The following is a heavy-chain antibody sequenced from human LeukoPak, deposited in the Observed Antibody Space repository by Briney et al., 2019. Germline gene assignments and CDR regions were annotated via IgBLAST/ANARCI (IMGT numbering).Heavy chain of an antibody. CDR2: INPNSGAT. J-gene: IGHJ4*02. V-gene: IGHV1-2*02. CDR3: ASLRLIDY. CDR1: GYTFTGYY. Sequence: GASVKVSCKASGYTFTGYYMHWVRQAPGQGLEWMGCINPNSGATNYAQKCRGRVTMTRDTSISTAYMELSGLRSDDTAVYYCASLRLIDYWGQGTLVTVSS. D-gene: IGHD3-16*01.